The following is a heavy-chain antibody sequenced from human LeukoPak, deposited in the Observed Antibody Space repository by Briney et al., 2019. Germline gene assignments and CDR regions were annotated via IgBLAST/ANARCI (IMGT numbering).Heavy chain of an antibody. Sequence: GASVKVSCKASGYTFTSYGMSWVRQAPGQGLEWMGWISAYNGNTNYAQKLQGRVTMTTDTSTSTAYMELRSLRSDDTAVYYCARDLGTAMVPYFDYWGQGTLVTVSS. V-gene: IGHV1-18*04. CDR1: GYTFTSYG. D-gene: IGHD5-18*01. J-gene: IGHJ4*02. CDR3: ARDLGTAMVPYFDY. CDR2: ISAYNGNT.